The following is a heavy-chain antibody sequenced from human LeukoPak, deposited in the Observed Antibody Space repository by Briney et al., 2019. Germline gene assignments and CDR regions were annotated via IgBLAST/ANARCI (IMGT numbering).Heavy chain of an antibody. V-gene: IGHV3-7*01. CDR1: GFSFSSYW. Sequence: GGSLRLSCAASGFSFSSYWMSWVRQDPGKGLEWVANIKQDGSEKYYEDSVTGRFPISRDNAKNSLYLLMNSLRAEDTAVYYCARYYGRYFDWLLYADPYYFDYWGQGTLVTVSS. CDR2: IKQDGSEK. D-gene: IGHD3-9*01. J-gene: IGHJ4*02. CDR3: ARYYGRYFDWLLYADPYYFDY.